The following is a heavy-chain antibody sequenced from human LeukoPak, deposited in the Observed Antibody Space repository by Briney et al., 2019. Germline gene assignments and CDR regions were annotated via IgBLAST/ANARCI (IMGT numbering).Heavy chain of an antibody. D-gene: IGHD3-16*01. CDR2: ISYDGSNK. V-gene: IGHV3-30*18. CDR3: AKSALGEIDYYGMDV. J-gene: IGHJ6*02. CDR1: GFTFGSYG. Sequence: GGSLRLSCAASGFTFGSYGMHWVRQAPGKGLEWMAVISYDGSNKFYADSVKGRFTISRDNSKNTLFLQMNSLRAEDTAVYYCAKSALGEIDYYGMDVWGQGTTVSVSS.